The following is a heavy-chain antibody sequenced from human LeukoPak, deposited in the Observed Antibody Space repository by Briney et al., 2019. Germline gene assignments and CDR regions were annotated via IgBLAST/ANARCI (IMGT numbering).Heavy chain of an antibody. CDR1: GFTFSSYD. V-gene: IGHV3-13*01. CDR3: ARGTRLGVVDY. CDR2: IGTAGDT. Sequence: GGSLRLSCAASGFTFSSYDMHWVRQATRKGLEWVSAIGTAGDTYYPGSVKGRFTISRENAKNSLCLQMNSLRAGDTAVYYCARGTRLGVVDYWGQGTLVTVSS. D-gene: IGHD3-16*01. J-gene: IGHJ4*02.